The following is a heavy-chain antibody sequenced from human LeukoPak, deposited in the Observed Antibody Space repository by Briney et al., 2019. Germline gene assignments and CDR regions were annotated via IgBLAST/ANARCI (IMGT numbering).Heavy chain of an antibody. CDR1: GGSISSYY. CDR2: IYYSGST. J-gene: IGHJ4*02. CDR3: ARARGAVAIDY. V-gene: IGHV4-59*01. Sequence: SETLSLTCTVSGGSISSYYWSWIRQPPGKGLEWIGYIYYSGSTNYNPSLKSRVTISVDTSKNQFSLKLSSVTAADTAVYYCARARGAVAIDYWGQGTLVTVSS. D-gene: IGHD6-19*01.